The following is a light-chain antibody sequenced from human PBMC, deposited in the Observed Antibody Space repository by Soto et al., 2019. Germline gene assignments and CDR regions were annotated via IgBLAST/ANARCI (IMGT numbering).Light chain of an antibody. V-gene: IGLV2-14*01. J-gene: IGLJ1*01. CDR3: SSYTSSSTLYV. Sequence: ALTQPASVSGSPGQSITISCTGTSSDVGGYNYVSWYQQHPGKAPKLMIYDVSNRPSGVSNRFSGSKSGNTASLTSSGLQAEDEADYYCSSYTSSSTLYVFGTGTKVTVL. CDR1: SSDVGGYNY. CDR2: DVS.